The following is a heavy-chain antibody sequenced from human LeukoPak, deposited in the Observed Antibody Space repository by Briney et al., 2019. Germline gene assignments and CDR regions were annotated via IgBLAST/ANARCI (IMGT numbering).Heavy chain of an antibody. V-gene: IGHV4-59*01. D-gene: IGHD2-2*01. CDR2: IYYSGST. J-gene: IGHJ6*04. Sequence: SETLSLTCTVSGGSISSYYWSWIRQPPGPGLEWIGYIYYSGSTNYNPSLKSRVTISVDTSKNQFSLKLSSVTAADTAVYYWARDCSSTSCYGVVGMDVWGKGTTVTVSS. CDR1: GGSISSYY. CDR3: ARDCSSTSCYGVVGMDV.